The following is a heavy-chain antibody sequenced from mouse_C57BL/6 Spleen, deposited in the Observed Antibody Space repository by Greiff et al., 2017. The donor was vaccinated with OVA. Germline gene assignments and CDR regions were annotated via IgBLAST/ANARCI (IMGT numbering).Heavy chain of an antibody. CDR3: ARGIYYDYDAGYYFDY. V-gene: IGHV5-17*01. CDR2: ISSGSSTI. Sequence: EVKLMESGGGLAKPGGSLKLSCAASGFTFSDYGMHWVRQAPEKGLEWVAYISSGSSTIYYADTVKGRFTISRDNAKNTLFLQMTSLRSEDTAMYYCARGIYYDYDAGYYFDYWGQGTTLTVSS. D-gene: IGHD2-4*01. CDR1: GFTFSDYG. J-gene: IGHJ2*01.